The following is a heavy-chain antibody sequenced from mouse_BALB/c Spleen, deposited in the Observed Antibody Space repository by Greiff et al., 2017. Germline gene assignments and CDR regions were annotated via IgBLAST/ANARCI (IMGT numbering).Heavy chain of an antibody. CDR3: ARERETGGFAY. V-gene: IGHV1-14*01. CDR1: GYTFTSYV. Sequence: EVQLQQSGPELVKPGASVKMSCKASGYTFTSYVMHWVKQKPGQGLEWIGYINPYNDGTKYNEKFKGKATLTSDKSSSTAYMELSSLTSEDSAVYYCARERETGGFAYWGQGTLVTVSA. CDR2: INPYNDGT. J-gene: IGHJ3*01.